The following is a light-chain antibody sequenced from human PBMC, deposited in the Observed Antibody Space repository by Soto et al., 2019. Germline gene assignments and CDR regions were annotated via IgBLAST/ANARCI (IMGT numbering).Light chain of an antibody. J-gene: IGKJ4*01. V-gene: IGKV3-15*01. CDR1: QSVSSY. Sequence: SPGAVSLWAGGGATLACVASQSVSSYLAWYQQKPGQAPRLLIYGVSSRATGIPARFSGSGSGTEFTPTISCLQSEDFAVYYCQQYNIWTLTSCGGAKVDI. CDR3: QQYNIWTLT. CDR2: GVS.